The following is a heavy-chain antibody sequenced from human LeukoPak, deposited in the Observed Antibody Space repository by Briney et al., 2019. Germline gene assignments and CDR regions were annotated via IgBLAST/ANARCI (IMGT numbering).Heavy chain of an antibody. D-gene: IGHD1-26*01. Sequence: GGSLRLSCAASGFTFSTYEMNWVRQAPGKGLEWVSYIPSSGSTIYYVDSVKGRFTISRDNAKTSLYLQMNSLRVEDTAVYYCAREATGATGYFDYWGQGTLVTVSS. CDR2: IPSSGSTI. CDR3: AREATGATGYFDY. V-gene: IGHV3-48*03. CDR1: GFTFSTYE. J-gene: IGHJ4*02.